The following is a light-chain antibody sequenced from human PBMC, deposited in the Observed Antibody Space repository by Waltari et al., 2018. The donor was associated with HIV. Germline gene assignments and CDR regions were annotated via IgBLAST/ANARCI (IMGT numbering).Light chain of an antibody. Sequence: DMQLTQSPSSLSASVGDTVTITCQANQDIYTYLNWYQQKPGKAPNLLISDASNLEAGLPPRFSASASGAQFTFTISSLQPEDVATYYCQEQNTVSFIFGPGTRVD. CDR3: QEQNTVSFI. CDR2: DAS. V-gene: IGKV1-33*01. CDR1: QDIYTY. J-gene: IGKJ3*01.